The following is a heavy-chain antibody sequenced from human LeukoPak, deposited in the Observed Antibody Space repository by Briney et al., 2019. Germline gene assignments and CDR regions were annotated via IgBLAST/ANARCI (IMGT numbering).Heavy chain of an antibody. CDR2: ISYDGNDK. Sequence: GGSLRLSCAASGFTFSSYDMHWVRQAPGKGLEWVAVISYDGNDKHYADSVKGRFTISRDNSKNTLYLQMNSLRVEDTAVYYCAKDQYDYVRGEFDYWGQGTLVTVSS. D-gene: IGHD3-16*01. V-gene: IGHV3-30*18. J-gene: IGHJ4*02. CDR3: AKDQYDYVRGEFDY. CDR1: GFTFSSYD.